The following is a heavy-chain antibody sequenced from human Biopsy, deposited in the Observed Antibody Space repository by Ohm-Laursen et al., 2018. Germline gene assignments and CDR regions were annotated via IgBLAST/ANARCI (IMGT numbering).Heavy chain of an antibody. D-gene: IGHD3-22*01. CDR3: ARDGGYYSDRTVPGYFDL. CDR2: VYYTGST. Sequence: SETLSLTCTVSGDSISSYYWSWIRQPPGKGLEWIGYVYYTGSTDYNPSLQSRVTISVDTSKNHFSLRLRSVTPADTAIYYCARDGGYYSDRTVPGYFDLWGRGTLVTVSS. V-gene: IGHV4-59*01. CDR1: GDSISSYY. J-gene: IGHJ2*01.